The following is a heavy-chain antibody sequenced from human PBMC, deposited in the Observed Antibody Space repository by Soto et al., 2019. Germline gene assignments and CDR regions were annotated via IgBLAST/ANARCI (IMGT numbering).Heavy chain of an antibody. Sequence: EVQLVESGGGLVQPGVSLKLSCAASGFIFSGSAMEWVRQASETGLEWVGRIRSKANSYETAYAVSLKGRFTISRDDSRNTADLQMNSLKTEDTAVYYCARGVYDFWSGHPKGLDYWGQGNVVTVSS. CDR1: GFIFSGSA. V-gene: IGHV3-73*02. D-gene: IGHD3-3*01. CDR3: ARGVYDFWSGHPKGLDY. J-gene: IGHJ4*02. CDR2: IRSKANSYET.